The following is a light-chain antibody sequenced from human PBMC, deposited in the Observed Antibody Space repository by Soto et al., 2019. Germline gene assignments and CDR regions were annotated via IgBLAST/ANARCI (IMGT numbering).Light chain of an antibody. CDR1: QSVSSK. CDR3: QQYDNWPFT. J-gene: IGKJ3*01. V-gene: IGKV3-15*01. Sequence: EVVMTQSPATLSVSPGEGATLSCRASQSVSSKFAWYQQKPGQAPRLLIYGASTRATGIPARFSGSESGTEFALTISSLQSEDFAVYYCQQYDNWPFTFGPGTKVDIK. CDR2: GAS.